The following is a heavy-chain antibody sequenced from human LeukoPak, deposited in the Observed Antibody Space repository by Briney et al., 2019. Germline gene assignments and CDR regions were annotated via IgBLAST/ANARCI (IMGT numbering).Heavy chain of an antibody. CDR3: AKGITRHSYYLDY. V-gene: IGHV3-30*02. CDR2: VSNNGIDK. CDR1: GFTFSSDG. J-gene: IGHJ4*02. D-gene: IGHD1-20*01. Sequence: PGGSLRLSCAASGFTFSSDGIHWVRQAPGKGLEWVAFVSNNGIDKHYGDSVQGRFSISRDNSKNTLYLEMKSLRVEDTAMYYCAKGITRHSYYLDYWGQGTLVTVSS.